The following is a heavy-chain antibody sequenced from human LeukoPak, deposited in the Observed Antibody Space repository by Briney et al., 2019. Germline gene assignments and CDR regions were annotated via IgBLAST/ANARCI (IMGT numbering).Heavy chain of an antibody. CDR2: ISGSSSHV. CDR1: GLSFSSYT. Sequence: GGSLRLSCAPSGLSFSSYTIHWVRQAPGKGLEWVSSISGSSSHVWYADSVKGRFTSSRDNAKNSLYLQMSSLRVEDTAVYYCARDQYYSDSSGYPYDIWGQGTMVTVSS. D-gene: IGHD3-22*01. J-gene: IGHJ3*02. CDR3: ARDQYYSDSSGYPYDI. V-gene: IGHV3-21*01.